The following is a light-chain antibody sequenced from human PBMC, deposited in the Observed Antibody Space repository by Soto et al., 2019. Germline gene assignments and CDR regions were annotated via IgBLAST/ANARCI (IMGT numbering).Light chain of an antibody. J-gene: IGLJ2*01. V-gene: IGLV6-57*04. CDR1: SGSIASNY. CDR3: QSYDSSNVV. Sequence: FMLTQPHSVSESPGKTVTISCTRSSGSIASNYVQWYQLRPGSAPTTVIYEDNQRPSGVPDRFSGSIDSSSNSASLTISGLKTEDEADYYCQSYDSSNVVFGGGTKLTVL. CDR2: EDN.